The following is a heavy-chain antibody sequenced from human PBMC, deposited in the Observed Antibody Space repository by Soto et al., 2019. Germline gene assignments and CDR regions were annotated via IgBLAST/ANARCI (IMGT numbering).Heavy chain of an antibody. D-gene: IGHD6-19*01. CDR2: INAGNGNT. CDR1: GYTFTSYA. J-gene: IGHJ4*02. V-gene: IGHV1-3*01. Sequence: ASVKVSCKASGYTFTSYAMHWVRQAPGQRLEWMGWINAGNGNTKYSQKFQGRVTITRDTSASTAYMELSSLRSEDTAVYYCAKSYSSGWYGYFDYWGQGTLVTVSS. CDR3: AKSYSSGWYGYFDY.